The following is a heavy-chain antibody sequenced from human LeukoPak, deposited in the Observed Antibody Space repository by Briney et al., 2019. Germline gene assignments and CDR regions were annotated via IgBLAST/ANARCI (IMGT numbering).Heavy chain of an antibody. J-gene: IGHJ3*02. CDR1: GFTFSRYW. CDR2: IKPDGSES. Sequence: GGSLRLSCAISGFTFSRYWMTWVRQAPGKGREGVAIIKPDGSESYYGDSVKGRFTTSGDNAKDSLYLQMKSLRAEDTAVYYCARDLTMIVPGAFDIWGHGTTVIVSS. V-gene: IGHV3-7*01. CDR3: ARDLTMIVPGAFDI. D-gene: IGHD3-22*01.